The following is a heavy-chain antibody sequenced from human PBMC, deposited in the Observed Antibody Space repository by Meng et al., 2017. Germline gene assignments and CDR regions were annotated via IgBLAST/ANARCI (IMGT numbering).Heavy chain of an antibody. V-gene: IGHV1-8*02. CDR2: MNPNSGNT. CDR3: ARGPNYDFWSGYYFSPRTNYYYYGMDV. CDR1: GGTFSSYA. Sequence: ASVKVSCKASGGTFSSYAISWVRQAPGQGLEWMGWMNPNSGNTGYAQKFQGRVTMTRNTSISTAYMELSSLRSEDTAVYYCARGPNYDFWSGYYFSPRTNYYYYGMDVWGQGTTVTVSS. J-gene: IGHJ6*02. D-gene: IGHD3-3*01.